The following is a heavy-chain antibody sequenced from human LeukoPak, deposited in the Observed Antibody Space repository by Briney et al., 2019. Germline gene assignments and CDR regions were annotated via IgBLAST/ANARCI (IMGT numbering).Heavy chain of an antibody. CDR3: ARQSGVSGSLY. J-gene: IGHJ4*02. V-gene: IGHV4-4*02. D-gene: IGHD1-26*01. CDR2: IFHTGTT. Sequence: PSETLSLTCAVSGGSISSSNWWSWVRQPPGKGLEWIGRIFHTGTTDYKTSLKGRVTISVDKSKNQFSLKLSSVTAADTAVYYCARQSGVSGSLYWGQGTLVTVSS. CDR1: GGSISSSNW.